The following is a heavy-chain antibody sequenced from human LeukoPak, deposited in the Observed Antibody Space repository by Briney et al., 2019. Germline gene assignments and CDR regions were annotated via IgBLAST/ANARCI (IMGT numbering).Heavy chain of an antibody. V-gene: IGHV3-33*01. CDR3: ARDFSAFDY. D-gene: IGHD2-2*01. J-gene: IGHJ4*02. CDR1: GFTFSSYG. Sequence: PGGSLRLSCAASGFTFSSYGMHWVRQAPGEGLEWVAVIWYDGSNKYYADSVKGRFTISRDNSKNTLYLQVNSLRAEDTAVYYCARDFSAFDYWGQGTLVTVSS. CDR2: IWYDGSNK.